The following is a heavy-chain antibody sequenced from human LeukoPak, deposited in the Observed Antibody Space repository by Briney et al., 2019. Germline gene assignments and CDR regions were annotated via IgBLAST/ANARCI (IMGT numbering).Heavy chain of an antibody. D-gene: IGHD2-2*01. Sequence: GGSLRLSCAASGFTFSSYEMNWVRQAPGKGLEWVSYISSSGSTIYYADSVKGRFTISRDNAKNSLYLQMNSLRAEDTAVYYCARDTFVVVPAAIGPFDYWGQGTLVAVSS. CDR2: ISSSGSTI. J-gene: IGHJ4*02. V-gene: IGHV3-48*03. CDR3: ARDTFVVVPAAIGPFDY. CDR1: GFTFSSYE.